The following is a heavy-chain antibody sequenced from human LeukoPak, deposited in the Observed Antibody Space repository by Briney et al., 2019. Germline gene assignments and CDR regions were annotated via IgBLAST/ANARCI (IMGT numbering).Heavy chain of an antibody. CDR1: GYRFTSYW. Sequence: GESLKISCKGSGYRFTSYWIGWVRQMPGKGLEWMGIIYPGDSDTGYSPSFQGQVTISADKSISTAYLQWSSLKASDTAMYYCARLGVVVPAAMFYYGMDVWGQGTTVTVSS. CDR3: ARLGVVVPAAMFYYGMDV. J-gene: IGHJ6*02. D-gene: IGHD2-2*01. V-gene: IGHV5-51*01. CDR2: IYPGDSDT.